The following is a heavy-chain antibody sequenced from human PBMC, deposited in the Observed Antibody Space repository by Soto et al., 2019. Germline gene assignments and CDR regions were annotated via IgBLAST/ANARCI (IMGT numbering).Heavy chain of an antibody. V-gene: IGHV3-53*01. D-gene: IGHD5-12*01. Sequence: DVQLVESGGGLIQPGGSLRLSCVASGLTVSGKKYMAWVRQAPGKGPEWVSGVYDLDGTYYADSVRGRFTTSIDSSRTTVYLQMRDLRTEDTALYCCATWHLREHAYDIWGQGTMVTVSS. J-gene: IGHJ3*02. CDR2: VYDLDGT. CDR3: ATWHLREHAYDI. CDR1: GLTVSGKKY.